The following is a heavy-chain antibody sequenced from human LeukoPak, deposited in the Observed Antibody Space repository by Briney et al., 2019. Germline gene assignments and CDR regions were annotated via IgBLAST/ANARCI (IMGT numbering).Heavy chain of an antibody. V-gene: IGHV4-30-2*02. CDR3: AKESRSSGWFDY. CDR1: GGSISSGGYY. CDR2: IYHSGST. Sequence: RSSETLSLTCTVSGGSISSGGYYWSWLRQPPGKGLEWIGYIYHSGSTYYNPSLKSRVTISVDRSKNQFSLKLTSVTAADTAVYYCAKESRSSGWFDYWGQGTLVTVSS. D-gene: IGHD6-19*01. J-gene: IGHJ4*02.